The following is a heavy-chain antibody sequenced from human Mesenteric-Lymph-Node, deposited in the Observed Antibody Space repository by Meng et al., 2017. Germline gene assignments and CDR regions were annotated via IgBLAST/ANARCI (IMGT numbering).Heavy chain of an antibody. CDR3: TKRICTGGACCGFDY. V-gene: IGHV3-23*01. CDR1: VFTFSNYA. D-gene: IGHD2-8*02. Sequence: GDSLKISCAASVFTFSNYAVNWVRQAPGKGLEWVSGITPSGSNTYYADSVKGRFTLSRDNSKNTVNLQMNSLRAEDTAIYFCTKRICTGGACCGFDYWGQGTLVTVSS. J-gene: IGHJ4*02. CDR2: ITPSGSNT.